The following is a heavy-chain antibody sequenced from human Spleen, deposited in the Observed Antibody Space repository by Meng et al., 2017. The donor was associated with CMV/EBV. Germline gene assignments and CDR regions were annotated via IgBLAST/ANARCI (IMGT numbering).Heavy chain of an antibody. J-gene: IGHJ5*02. V-gene: IGHV3-23*01. D-gene: IGHD6-19*01. CDR2: ISGSGGST. CDR3: AKSSGWHRGDWFDP. CDR1: GFTFSSYA. Sequence: ASGFTFSSYARSGVRQAPGKGLEWVSAISGSGGSTYYADSVKGRFTISRDNSKNTLYLQMNSLRAEDTAVYYCAKSSGWHRGDWFDPWGQGTLVTVSS.